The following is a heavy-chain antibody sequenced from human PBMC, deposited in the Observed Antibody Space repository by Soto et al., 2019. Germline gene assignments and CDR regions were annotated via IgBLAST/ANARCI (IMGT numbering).Heavy chain of an antibody. CDR2: IHYSGDA. J-gene: IGHJ6*02. CDR3: SRHYCSGGSCYYYGMDV. V-gene: IGHV4-39*01. CDR1: GGSISSSGHY. D-gene: IGHD2-15*01. Sequence: SETLSLTCTVSGGSISSSGHYWGWVRQPPGKGLEWIGTIHYSGDAYYNPSLKSRVSISVDTSKSQFSLKLSSVTAADTALYYCSRHYCSGGSCYYYGMDVWGQGTTVT.